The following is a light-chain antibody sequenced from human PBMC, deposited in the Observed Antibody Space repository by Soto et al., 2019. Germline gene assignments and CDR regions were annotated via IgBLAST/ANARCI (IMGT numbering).Light chain of an antibody. Sequence: ELVLTQSPATLSLSPGERATLSCRASQSVAGYLAWYQQKPGQGPRLLIYDTSNRATGAPPRFSGSGSGTDSTLTISILEPEDFAIYYCQHRSNWRMYTFGQGTKLEIK. CDR1: QSVAGY. J-gene: IGKJ2*01. V-gene: IGKV3-11*01. CDR3: QHRSNWRMYT. CDR2: DTS.